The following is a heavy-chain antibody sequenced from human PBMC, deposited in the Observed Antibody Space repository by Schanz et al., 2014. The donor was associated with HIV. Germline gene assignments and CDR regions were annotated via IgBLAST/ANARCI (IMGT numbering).Heavy chain of an antibody. Sequence: QVQLVESGGGVVQPGRSLRLSCAASGFTFITYGMHWVRQAPGKGLEWVAGISYDGSNKYYADSVKGRFTISRDKSKSTLYLQMNSLRDEDTAVYYCARVSQITHIVVVTASWVDVWGQGTTVTVSS. CDR2: ISYDGSNK. CDR3: ARVSQITHIVVVTASWVDV. CDR1: GFTFITYG. D-gene: IGHD2-21*02. V-gene: IGHV3-30*03. J-gene: IGHJ6*02.